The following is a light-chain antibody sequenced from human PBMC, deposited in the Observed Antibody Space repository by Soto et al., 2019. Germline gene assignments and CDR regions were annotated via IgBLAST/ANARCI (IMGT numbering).Light chain of an antibody. V-gene: IGLV1-51*01. Sequence: QSVMTQPPSVSAAPGQKVTISCSGSSSNIGGNSVSWYQQLPGTAPKLLIYDDNKRPSGIPDRFSGSKSGTSATLGITGFQTGDEADYYCCSYTRTGTLVFAGGTKVTVL. CDR1: SSNIGGNS. CDR2: DDN. CDR3: CSYTRTGTLV. J-gene: IGLJ2*01.